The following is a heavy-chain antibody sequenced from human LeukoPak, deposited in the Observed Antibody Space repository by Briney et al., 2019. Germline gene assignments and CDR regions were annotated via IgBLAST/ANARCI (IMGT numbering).Heavy chain of an antibody. V-gene: IGHV4-4*07. J-gene: IGHJ4*02. Sequence: SETLSLTCTVSGGSISSYYWSWIRQPAGKGLEWIGRIHTSGSTNYSPSLKSRVTMSVDTSKNQFSLKMSSVTAADTAVYYCARDADYNFDYWGQGTLVTVSS. D-gene: IGHD4-11*01. CDR2: IHTSGST. CDR3: ARDADYNFDY. CDR1: GGSISSYY.